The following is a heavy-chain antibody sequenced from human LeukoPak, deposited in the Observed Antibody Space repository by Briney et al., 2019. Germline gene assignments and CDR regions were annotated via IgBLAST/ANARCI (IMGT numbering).Heavy chain of an antibody. CDR1: GYTXTGYY. V-gene: IGHV1-2*02. D-gene: IGHD4-17*01. Sequence: ASVKVSCKASGYTXTGYYMHWVRQAPGQGLEWMGWINPNSGGTNYAQKFQGRVTMTRDTSISTAYMELSRLRSDDTAVYYCARKSDTIYSDVFDYWGQGTLVTGSS. J-gene: IGHJ4*02. CDR2: INPNSGGT. CDR3: ARKSDTIYSDVFDY.